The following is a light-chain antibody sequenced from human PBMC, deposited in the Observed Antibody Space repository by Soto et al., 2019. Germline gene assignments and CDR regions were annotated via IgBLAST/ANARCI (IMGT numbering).Light chain of an antibody. V-gene: IGLV2-14*02. Sequence: QSALTQPASVSASPGQSISISCTGSTADVANFDLVSWYQQYPDKAPKLLIFEVTDRPSGVSNRFSGSKSGNTASLTISGLQAEDEAEYYCSSYTNINTRACVFGTGTKLTVL. CDR1: TADVANFDL. CDR3: SSYTNINTRACV. CDR2: EVT. J-gene: IGLJ1*01.